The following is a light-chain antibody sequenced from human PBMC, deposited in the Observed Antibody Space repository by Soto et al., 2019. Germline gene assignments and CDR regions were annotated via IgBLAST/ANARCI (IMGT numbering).Light chain of an antibody. CDR2: GAS. V-gene: IGKV3-15*01. CDR3: QQYDKWPGT. J-gene: IGKJ1*01. Sequence: EIVMTQSPATLSVSPGERATLSCRASQSVRSNLAWYQQKPGQAPRLLIYGASTRATGIPARFSGSGSGTEFTLTISSLQSEDFAVYYCQQYDKWPGTFGQGTKVDIK. CDR1: QSVRSN.